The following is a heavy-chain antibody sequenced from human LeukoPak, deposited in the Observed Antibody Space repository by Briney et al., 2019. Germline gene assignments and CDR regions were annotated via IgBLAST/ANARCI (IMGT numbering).Heavy chain of an antibody. J-gene: IGHJ6*02. D-gene: IGHD2-2*01. CDR1: GGTFSSYA. CDR2: IIPIFGTA. V-gene: IGHV1-69*13. CDR3: ARGGTVVVPAFVHYYGMDV. Sequence: GASVKVSCKASGGTFSSYAISWVRQAPGQGLEWMGGIIPIFGTANYAQKFQGRVTITADESTSTAYMELSSLRSEDTAVYYCARGGTVVVPAFVHYYGMDVWGQGTTVTVSS.